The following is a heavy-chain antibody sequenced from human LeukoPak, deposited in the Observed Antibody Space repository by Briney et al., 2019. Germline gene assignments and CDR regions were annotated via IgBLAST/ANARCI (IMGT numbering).Heavy chain of an antibody. Sequence: SETLSLTCVVYVGSFSGFSWSWFRQRPGEGLEWIGEITHRGSTSYNSSLTSRVSISVDTSKNQFSLKLSSVTAADTAVYYCARRQGWLRFYWFDPWGQGTLVTVSS. J-gene: IGHJ5*02. D-gene: IGHD5-12*01. V-gene: IGHV4-34*01. CDR1: VGSFSGFS. CDR3: ARRQGWLRFYWFDP. CDR2: ITHRGST.